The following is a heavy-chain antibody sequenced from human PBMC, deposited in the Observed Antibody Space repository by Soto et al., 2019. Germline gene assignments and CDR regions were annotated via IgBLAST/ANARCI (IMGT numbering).Heavy chain of an antibody. J-gene: IGHJ2*01. Sequence: QVQLQESGPGLVKPSETLSLTCTVSGGSISSYFWSWIRQPPGKGLEWIGYIYYTGSTNYNPSLTXRXTVXVHTSTNPFSLQLRPVTAADTAVYYCATFNWYFDLWGRGTLVTVSS. CDR2: IYYTGST. CDR3: ATFNWYFDL. V-gene: IGHV4-59*01. CDR1: GGSISSYF.